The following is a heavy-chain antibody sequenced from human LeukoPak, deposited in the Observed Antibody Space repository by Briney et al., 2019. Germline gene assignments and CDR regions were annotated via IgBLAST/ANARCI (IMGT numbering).Heavy chain of an antibody. CDR1: GGSISSSSYY. CDR2: IYYSGST. J-gene: IGHJ4*02. CDR3: AIGYSSSWYYFDY. D-gene: IGHD6-13*01. V-gene: IGHV4-39*01. Sequence: SETLSLTCTVSGGSISSSSYYWGWIRQPPGKGLEWIGNIYYSGSTYYNPSLKSRVTISVDTSKNQFSLKLSSVTAADTAVYYCAIGYSSSWYYFDYWGQGTLVTVSS.